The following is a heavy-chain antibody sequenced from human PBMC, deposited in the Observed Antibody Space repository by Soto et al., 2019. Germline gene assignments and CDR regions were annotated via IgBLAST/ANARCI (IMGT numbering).Heavy chain of an antibody. CDR1: GFTFSLYS. J-gene: IGHJ6*01. CDR3: ARAVTWGLDV. V-gene: IGHV3-48*02. CDR2: ISRSSTGI. D-gene: IGHD3-10*01. Sequence: EVQLVESGGGLVQPGVSLRLSCAASGFTFSLYSMSWVRQAPGKGLEWVSYISRSSTGIHYADSVKGRFTISRDDAANSMHLQMNSLSDGDTAVYYGARAVTWGLDVW.